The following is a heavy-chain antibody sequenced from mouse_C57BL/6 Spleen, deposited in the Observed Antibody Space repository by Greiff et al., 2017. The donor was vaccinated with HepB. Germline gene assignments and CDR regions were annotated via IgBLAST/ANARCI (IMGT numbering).Heavy chain of an antibody. J-gene: IGHJ1*03. Sequence: LVESGPELVKPGASVKISCKASGYAFSSSWMNWVKQRPGKGLEWIGRIYPGDGDTNYNGKFKGKATLTADKSSSTAYMQLSSLTSEDSAVYFCARSEDYEEGPYWYFDVWGTGTTVTVSS. CDR1: GYAFSSSW. CDR3: ARSEDYEEGPYWYFDV. D-gene: IGHD2-4*01. V-gene: IGHV1-82*01. CDR2: IYPGDGDT.